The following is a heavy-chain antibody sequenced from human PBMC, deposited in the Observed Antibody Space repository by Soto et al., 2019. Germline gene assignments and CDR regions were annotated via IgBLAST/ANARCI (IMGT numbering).Heavy chain of an antibody. CDR1: GFTFSSYA. V-gene: IGHV3-30-3*01. CDR3: ARVRIVGATRGPLDI. D-gene: IGHD1-26*01. CDR2: ISYDGSNK. J-gene: IGHJ3*02. Sequence: TGGSLRLSCAASGFTFSSYAMHWVRQAPGKGLEWVAVISYDGSNKYYADSVKGRFTISRDNSKNTLYLQMNSLRAEDTAVYYCARVRIVGATRGPLDIWGQGTMVTVSS.